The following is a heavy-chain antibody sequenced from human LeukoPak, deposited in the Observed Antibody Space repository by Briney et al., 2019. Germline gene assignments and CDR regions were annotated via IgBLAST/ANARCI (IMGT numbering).Heavy chain of an antibody. V-gene: IGHV4-39*01. CDR2: ISYSGKT. CDR1: GDSITNIFSY. CDR3: ARHQGSPLSSGYYFDI. Sequence: SETLSLTCAVSGDSITNIFSYWAWVRQPPGEGLEWMGTISYSGKTYYNPSFKSRITISVDTSKSHFSPNLSSVTAADTAVFYCARHQGSPLSSGYYFDIWGQGTRVTVSS. J-gene: IGHJ4*02. D-gene: IGHD3-3*01.